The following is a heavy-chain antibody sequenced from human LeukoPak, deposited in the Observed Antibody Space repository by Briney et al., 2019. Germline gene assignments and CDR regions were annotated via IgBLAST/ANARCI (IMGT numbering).Heavy chain of an antibody. D-gene: IGHD6-6*01. CDR1: GFTFDDYA. CDR3: AKAKSIAARPFDY. V-gene: IGHV3-9*01. Sequence: GRSLRLSCAASGFTFDDYAMHWVRQAPGKGLEWVSGISWNSGSIGYADSVKGRFTISRDNAKNFLYLQMNSLRAEDTALYYCAKAKSIAARPFDYWGQGTLVTVSS. J-gene: IGHJ4*02. CDR2: ISWNSGSI.